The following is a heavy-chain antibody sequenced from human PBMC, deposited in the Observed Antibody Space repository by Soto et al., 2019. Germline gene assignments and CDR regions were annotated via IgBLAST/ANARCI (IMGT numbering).Heavy chain of an antibody. V-gene: IGHV3-23*01. CDR2: TTDTDGDR. CDR3: AKDRFHVVVTVSIFDP. J-gene: IGHJ5*02. Sequence: GGSLRLSCVASGITFRSRAMSWVRQAPGEGLEWVSTTTDTDGDRKYADSVRGRFTISRDNPQNTLYLEMNSLRAEDTAIYYCAKDRFHVVVTVSIFDPWGQGTLVTVSS. CDR1: GITFRSRA. D-gene: IGHD2-21*02.